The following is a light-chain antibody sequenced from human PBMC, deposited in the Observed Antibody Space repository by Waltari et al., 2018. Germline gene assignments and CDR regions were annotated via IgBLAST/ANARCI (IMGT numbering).Light chain of an antibody. CDR3: TSVTSSNTWV. Sequence: QSALTQPASVSGSPGQSITISCTGTSSDVGGYNYFSWYQQQPGKAPTVMIYEVTNRPGGVSRRFSCSKSDNTAPLTIAGLQADDDDYYYCTSVTSSNTWVFGGGTKLTVL. J-gene: IGLJ3*02. V-gene: IGLV2-14*01. CDR2: EVT. CDR1: SSDVGGYNY.